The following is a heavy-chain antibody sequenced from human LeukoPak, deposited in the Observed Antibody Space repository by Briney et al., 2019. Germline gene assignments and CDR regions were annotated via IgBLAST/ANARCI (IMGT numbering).Heavy chain of an antibody. J-gene: IGHJ4*02. CDR2: ISYDGSNK. V-gene: IGHV3-30-3*01. Sequence: PGGSLRLSCAASGLIFSDAWMGWVRQAPGKGLEWVAVISYDGSNKYYADSVKGRFTISRDNSKNTLYLQMNSLRAEDTAVYYCARDDCSSTSCYVLYNWGQGTLVTVSS. CDR3: ARDDCSSTSCYVLYN. CDR1: GLIFSDAW. D-gene: IGHD2-2*01.